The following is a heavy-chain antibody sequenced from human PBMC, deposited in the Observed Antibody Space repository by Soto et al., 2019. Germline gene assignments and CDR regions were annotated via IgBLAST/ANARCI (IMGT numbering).Heavy chain of an antibody. V-gene: IGHV4-31*03. J-gene: IGHJ4*02. CDR1: GEPISSGGYY. Sequence: PSETLSLTCSVSGEPISSGGYYWRWFRHLPGKGLDWIGYIYDTESAYYNPSLKSRVSISMDTSENHFAMRLTSVTAADSAVYYCARASSSSSAADYWGQGLQVTVS. CDR2: IYDTESA. CDR3: ARASSSSSAADY. D-gene: IGHD6-6*01.